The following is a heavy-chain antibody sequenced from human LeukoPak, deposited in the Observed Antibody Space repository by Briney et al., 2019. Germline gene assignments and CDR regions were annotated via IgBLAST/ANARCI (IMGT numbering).Heavy chain of an antibody. CDR1: GYSISSGYY. V-gene: IGHV4-38-2*02. J-gene: IGHJ4*02. CDR2: INHSGSN. Sequence: SETVSLMCTVSGYSISSGYYWSRIPQPPGKGLEWIGEINHSGSNNSNPSPKSRVTTSLDTSKNQSSLQLSSVTAADTAVYYCAREGEPYSSSWLPFDYWGQGTLVTVSS. CDR3: AREGEPYSSSWLPFDY. D-gene: IGHD6-13*01.